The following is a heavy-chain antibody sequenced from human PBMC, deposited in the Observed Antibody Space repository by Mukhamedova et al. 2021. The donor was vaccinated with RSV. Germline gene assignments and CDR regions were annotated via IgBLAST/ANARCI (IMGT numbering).Heavy chain of an antibody. CDR2: ISSSGSTI. J-gene: IGHJ6*02. CDR3: AYSPRGRYGSGSYYVSYGMDV. V-gene: IGHV3-48*03. Sequence: GKGLEWVSYISSSGSTIYYADSVKGRFTISRDNAKNSLYLQMNSLRAEDTAVYYCAYSPRGRYGSGSYYVSYGMDVWGQGTTGT. D-gene: IGHD3-10*01.